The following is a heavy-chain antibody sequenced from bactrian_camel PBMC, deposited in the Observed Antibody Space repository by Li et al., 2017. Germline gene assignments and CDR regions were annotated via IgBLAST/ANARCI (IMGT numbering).Heavy chain of an antibody. CDR3: ALDEAYTGKGSCREDVYDY. Sequence: QVQLVESGGGSVQPGGSLRLSCAISGVTQEIPWITWLRQAPGKEREGVAAIYRRDSAANYADSVKGRFGISQDDTKNTVYLQMNSLKPEDSAMYYCALDEAYTGKGSCREDVYDYGGRGTQVTV. CDR1: GVTQEIPW. CDR2: IYRRDSAA. V-gene: IGHV3S25*01. J-gene: IGHJ4*01. D-gene: IGHD5*01.